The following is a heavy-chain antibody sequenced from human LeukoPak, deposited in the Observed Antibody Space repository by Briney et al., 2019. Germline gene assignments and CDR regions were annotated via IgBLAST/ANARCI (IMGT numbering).Heavy chain of an antibody. CDR1: GFTFGDYP. CDR2: IRSKAYGGTT. Sequence: GGSLRLSCTASGFTFGDYPMSWIRQAPGKGLEWVGFIRSKAYGGTTEYAASVKGRFTISRDDSKSIAYLQMNSLKTEDTAVYYCARDFDGYNYGILDYWGQGTLVTVSS. V-gene: IGHV3-49*03. CDR3: ARDFDGYNYGILDY. J-gene: IGHJ4*02. D-gene: IGHD5-24*01.